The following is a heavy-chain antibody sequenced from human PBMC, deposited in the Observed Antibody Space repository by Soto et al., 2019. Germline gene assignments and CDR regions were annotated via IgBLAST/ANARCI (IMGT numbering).Heavy chain of an antibody. CDR2: INPHTTNT. CDR1: GGTFSSYA. V-gene: IGHV1-2*02. D-gene: IGHD6-13*01. J-gene: IGHJ6*02. CDR3: ARLHQLGNDYYGLDV. Sequence: GASVKVSCKASGGTFSSYAISWVRQAPGQRLEWMGWINPHTTNTNYAQKFHGRVTMTRDTSISTAYMELSRLTSDDTAVYYCARLHQLGNDYYGLDVWGQGTTVTVSS.